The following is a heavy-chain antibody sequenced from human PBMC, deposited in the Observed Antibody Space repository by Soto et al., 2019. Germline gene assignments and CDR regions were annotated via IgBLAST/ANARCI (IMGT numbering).Heavy chain of an antibody. Sequence: QVQLVQSGAEVKKPGSSVKVSCKASGGTFSSYAISWVRQAPGQGLEWMGGIIPIFGTANYAQKFQGRVTITADESTSTAYMELSSLRSEDTAVYYCARDEGGAYCSGGSCYFDAFDIWGQGTMVTVSS. V-gene: IGHV1-69*01. CDR1: GGTFSSYA. D-gene: IGHD2-15*01. CDR3: ARDEGGAYCSGGSCYFDAFDI. J-gene: IGHJ3*02. CDR2: IIPIFGTA.